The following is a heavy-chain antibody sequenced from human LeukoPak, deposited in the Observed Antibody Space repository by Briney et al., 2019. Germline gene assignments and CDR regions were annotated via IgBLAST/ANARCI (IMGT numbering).Heavy chain of an antibody. Sequence: GGSLRLSCAGSGFTFSTYTMNWVRQAPGKGLEWVSSISSGNSFIYYADSVKGRFTVSRDNTRNSLYLQMNSLRAGDTAVYYCARAGKFYDILTGPDYWGQGTLVTVSS. CDR2: ISSGNSFI. D-gene: IGHD3-9*01. V-gene: IGHV3-21*01. CDR3: ARAGKFYDILTGPDY. J-gene: IGHJ4*02. CDR1: GFTFSTYT.